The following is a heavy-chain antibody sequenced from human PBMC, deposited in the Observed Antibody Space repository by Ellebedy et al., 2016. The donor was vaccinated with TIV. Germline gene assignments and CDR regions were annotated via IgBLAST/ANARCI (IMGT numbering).Heavy chain of an antibody. Sequence: GGSLRLPCKGSGYSFTSYWIGWVRQMPGKGLEWMGIIYLGDSDTRYSPSFQGQVTISADKSISTAYLQWSSLKASDTAMYYCAKNRDYYFDYWGQGTLVTVSS. V-gene: IGHV5-51*01. J-gene: IGHJ4*02. CDR3: AKNRDYYFDY. CDR2: IYLGDSDT. D-gene: IGHD1-14*01. CDR1: GYSFTSYW.